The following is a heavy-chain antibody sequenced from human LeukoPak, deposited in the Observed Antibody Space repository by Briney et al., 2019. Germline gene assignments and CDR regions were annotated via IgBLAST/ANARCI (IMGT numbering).Heavy chain of an antibody. CDR1: GFTFSSYA. Sequence: GGSLRLSCAASGFTFSSYAMHWVRQAPGKGLEWVAVISYDGSNKYYADSVKGWFTISRDNSKNTLYLQMHSLRVEDTAVYYCALLVGEYVGGLDVWGQGPTVTVSS. D-gene: IGHD3-10*01. CDR3: ALLVGEYVGGLDV. J-gene: IGHJ6*02. CDR2: ISYDGSNK. V-gene: IGHV3-30-3*01.